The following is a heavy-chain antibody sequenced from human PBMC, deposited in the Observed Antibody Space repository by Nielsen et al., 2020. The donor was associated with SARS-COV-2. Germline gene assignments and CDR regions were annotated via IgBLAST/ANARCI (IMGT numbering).Heavy chain of an antibody. D-gene: IGHD2-15*01. J-gene: IGHJ3*01. V-gene: IGHV3-33*01. CDR2: IWYDGSNK. CDR3: ARDWSRAADV. CDR1: GFTFSSYG. Sequence: GGSLRLSCAASGFTFSSYGMHWVRQAPGKGLEWVAVIWYDGSNKYYADSVKGRFTISRDNAKNSMSLQMNSLRVEDTAVYYCARDWSRAADVWGQGTMVTVSS.